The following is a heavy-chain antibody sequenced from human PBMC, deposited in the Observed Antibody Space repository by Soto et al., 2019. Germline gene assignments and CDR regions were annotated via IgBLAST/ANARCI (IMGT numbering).Heavy chain of an antibody. D-gene: IGHD3-10*01. J-gene: IGHJ5*02. CDR2: IIPILGIA. CDR3: AGVPGAMVRGVIDP. CDR1: GGTFSSYT. Sequence: QVQLVQSGAEVKKPGSSVKFSCKASGGTFSSYTISWVRQAPGQGLEWMGRIIPILGIANYAQKFQGRVTITADKSTSTAYMELSSLRSEDTAVYYCAGVPGAMVRGVIDPWGQGTLVTVSS. V-gene: IGHV1-69*02.